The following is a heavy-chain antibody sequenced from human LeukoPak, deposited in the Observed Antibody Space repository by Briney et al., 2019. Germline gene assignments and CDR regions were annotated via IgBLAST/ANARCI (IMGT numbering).Heavy chain of an antibody. Sequence: GGSLRLSCAASGFTVSSNYMSWVRQAPGKGLEWASVIYSGGSTYYADSVKGRFTISRDNSKNTLYLQMNSLRAEDTAVYYCASLEYSYGFSGPWGQGTLVTVSS. CDR3: ASLEYSYGFSGP. CDR2: IYSGGST. J-gene: IGHJ5*02. D-gene: IGHD5-18*01. V-gene: IGHV3-53*01. CDR1: GFTVSSNY.